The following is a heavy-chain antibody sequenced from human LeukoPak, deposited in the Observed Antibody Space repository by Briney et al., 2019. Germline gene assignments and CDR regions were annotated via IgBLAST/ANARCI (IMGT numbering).Heavy chain of an antibody. CDR2: INPNTGDT. CDR3: ATFGRGSG. CDR1: GYTFTGLF. D-gene: IGHD3-16*01. V-gene: IGHV1-2*02. J-gene: IGHJ4*02. Sequence: ASVKVSCKASGYTFTGLFMHWVRQAPGQGLEWMGWINPNTGDTNYAKKFQGRVTLTRDTSINTAYMELRSLISDDTAVFYCATFGRGSGWGRGTLVNVSS.